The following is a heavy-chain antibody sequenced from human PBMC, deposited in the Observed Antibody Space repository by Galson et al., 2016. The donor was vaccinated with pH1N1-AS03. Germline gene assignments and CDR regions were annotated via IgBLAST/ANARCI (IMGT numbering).Heavy chain of an antibody. CDR3: ARDRDFSSWSYAGWFDP. D-gene: IGHD3-3*01. CDR1: GASMDSHY. V-gene: IGHV4-59*11. Sequence: SETLSLTCTVSGASMDSHYWSWIRQSPGKGLEWIACIHSGGTPNYNPSLKSRLIVSLDTSKNQLSLKLSSVTAADTAVYYCARDRDFSSWSYAGWFDPWGPGTLVTVSS. J-gene: IGHJ5*02. CDR2: IHSGGTP.